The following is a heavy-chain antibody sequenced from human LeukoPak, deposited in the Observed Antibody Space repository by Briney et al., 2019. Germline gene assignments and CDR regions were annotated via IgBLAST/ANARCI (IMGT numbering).Heavy chain of an antibody. CDR2: ISGYNGNT. Sequence: ASVKVSCKASGYTFTSNAISWVRQAPGQGLEWMGWISGYNGNTRYAQKFQGRVTMTTDTSTSTAYMELRSLRSDDTAVYYCARQYQVGVIVWFDPWGQGTLVTVSS. CDR1: GYTFTSNA. V-gene: IGHV1-18*01. D-gene: IGHD1-26*01. J-gene: IGHJ5*02. CDR3: ARQYQVGVIVWFDP.